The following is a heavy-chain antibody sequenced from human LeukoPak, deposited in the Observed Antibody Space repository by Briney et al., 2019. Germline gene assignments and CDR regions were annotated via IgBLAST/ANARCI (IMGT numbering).Heavy chain of an antibody. CDR1: GFTFSSYG. CDR2: ISYDGSNK. J-gene: IGHJ5*02. Sequence: GGSLRLSCAASGFTFSSYGMHWVRQAPGKGLEWVAVISYDGSNKYYADSVKGRFTISRDNSKNTLYLQMNSLRAEDTAVYYCARDCSGGYCYDPWGQGTLVTVSS. CDR3: ARDCSGGYCYDP. V-gene: IGHV3-30*03. D-gene: IGHD2-15*01.